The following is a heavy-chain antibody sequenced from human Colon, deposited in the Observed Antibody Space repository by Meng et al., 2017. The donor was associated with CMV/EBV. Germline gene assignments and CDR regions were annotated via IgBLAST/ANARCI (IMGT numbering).Heavy chain of an antibody. CDR1: GFALSPYY. V-gene: IGHV3-21*01. CDR2: ISSSSRNI. J-gene: IGHJ6*02. Sequence: GGSLRLSCAASGFALSPYYMNWVRQAPGKGLEWVSSISSSSRNIYYADSVRGRFTISRDNAENPLYLQMNNLIADDTAIYYCARGYDSARALYYDGMDVWGQGTTVTVSS. D-gene: IGHD5-12*01. CDR3: ARGYDSARALYYDGMDV.